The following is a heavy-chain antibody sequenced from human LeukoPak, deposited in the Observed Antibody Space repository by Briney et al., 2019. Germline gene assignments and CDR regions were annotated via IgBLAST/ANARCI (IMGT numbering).Heavy chain of an antibody. CDR2: INHSGST. D-gene: IGHD6-19*01. CDR1: GGSFSGYY. J-gene: IGHJ4*02. CDR3: ARGKGLENYFDY. V-gene: IGHV4-34*01. Sequence: SETLSLTCAVYGGSFSGYYWSWSRQPPGKGLEWIGEINHSGSTYYNPSLKSRVTISVDTSKNQFSLKLSSVTAADTAVYYCARGKGLENYFDYWGQGTLVTVSS.